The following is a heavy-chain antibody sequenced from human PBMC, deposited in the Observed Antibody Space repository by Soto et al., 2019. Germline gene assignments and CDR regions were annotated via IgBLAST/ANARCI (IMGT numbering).Heavy chain of an antibody. CDR1: GFTFSSNA. D-gene: IGHD3-22*01. J-gene: IGHJ4*02. Sequence: GGSLSLSCEVSGFTFSSNAMSWVRQAPGKGLEWVSGISGSGGSIYYADSVKGRFAISRDNSKNTLYLQMSSLRAEDTAVYYCAKGGPSSSGYYPHWDWGQGTLVTVSS. CDR2: ISGSGGSI. CDR3: AKGGPSSSGYYPHWD. V-gene: IGHV3-23*01.